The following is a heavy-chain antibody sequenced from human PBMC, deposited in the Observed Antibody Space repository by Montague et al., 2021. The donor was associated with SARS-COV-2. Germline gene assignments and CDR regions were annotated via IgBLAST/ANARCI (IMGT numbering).Heavy chain of an antibody. Sequence: SLRLSCAASGFTFSSYDMHWVRQATGKGLEWVSAIGTAGDTYYPGSVKGRFTISRENAKNSLYLQMNSLRAGDTAVYYCARGDITMVQGVITYYYYYGMDSWAKGPRSPSP. J-gene: IGHJ6*02. CDR2: IGTAGDT. D-gene: IGHD3-10*01. V-gene: IGHV3-13*04. CDR3: ARGDITMVQGVITYYYYYGMDS. CDR1: GFTFSSYD.